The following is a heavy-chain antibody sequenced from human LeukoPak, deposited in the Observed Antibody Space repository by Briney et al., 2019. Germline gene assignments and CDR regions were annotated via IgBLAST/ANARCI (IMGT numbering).Heavy chain of an antibody. CDR1: GGSLSSYY. CDR2: IFYSGST. Sequence: PSETLSLTCTVSGGSLSSYYWTWIRQPPGKGLEWSGYIFYSGSTNYNPSLKSRVTMSVDTSKNRFSLKLNSVTAADTAVYYCARSGTLTGYLYWGQGALVTVSS. CDR3: ARSGTLTGYLY. V-gene: IGHV4-59*01. D-gene: IGHD3-9*01. J-gene: IGHJ4*02.